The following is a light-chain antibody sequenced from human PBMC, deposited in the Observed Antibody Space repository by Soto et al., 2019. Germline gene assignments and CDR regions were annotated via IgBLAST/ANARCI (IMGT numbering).Light chain of an antibody. Sequence: DIVVTQSPLSLPVTPGEPASISCRSSQSLLHSNGYNDLDWYLQKPGQSPQLLIYLGSNRASGVPARFSGSGSGTDFTLRISRVEAEDVGLYYCMQALQAPLTFGQGTKVEI. CDR1: QSLLHSNGYND. CDR2: LGS. J-gene: IGKJ1*01. CDR3: MQALQAPLT. V-gene: IGKV2-28*01.